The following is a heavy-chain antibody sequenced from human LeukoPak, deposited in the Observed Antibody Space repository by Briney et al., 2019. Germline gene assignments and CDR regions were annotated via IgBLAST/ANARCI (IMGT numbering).Heavy chain of an antibody. Sequence: SGGSLRLSCAASGFTFSNYAMALDRQIPGKGLEWVSVFSGSGGSTYYADSVKGRFTVSRDNSKNTLYLQMNNLRVDDTAIYYCASRPAPSLGPLDYWGQGTLVTVSS. CDR3: ASRPAPSLGPLDY. J-gene: IGHJ4*02. CDR1: GFTFSNYA. D-gene: IGHD2-2*01. CDR2: FSGSGGST. V-gene: IGHV3-23*01.